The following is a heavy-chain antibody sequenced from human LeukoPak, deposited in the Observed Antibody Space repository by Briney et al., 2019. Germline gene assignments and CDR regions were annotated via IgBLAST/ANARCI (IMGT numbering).Heavy chain of an antibody. J-gene: IGHJ3*02. CDR2: ISPRGAST. Sequence: ASLSVSRKASGYTFTRHYMYGVRQAPRQGLEWMGIISPRGASTTYAQNFQGRVTMTRDMSTSTLYMEVGSLKSEGTGVYFCARGSSRSPRDAFDIWGQGTMVTVSS. V-gene: IGHV1-46*01. CDR3: ARGSSRSPRDAFDI. CDR1: GYTFTRHY.